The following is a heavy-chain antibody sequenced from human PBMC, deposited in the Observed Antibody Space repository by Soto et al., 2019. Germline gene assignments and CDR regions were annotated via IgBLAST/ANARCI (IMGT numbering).Heavy chain of an antibody. J-gene: IGHJ5*02. CDR3: ARPAVEYDSSGYYYGGNWFDP. Sequence: ASVKVSCKASGYTFTSYGISWVRQVPGQGLEWMGWISAYNGNTNYAQKLQGRVTMTTDTSTSTAYMELRSLRSDDTAVYYCARPAVEYDSSGYYYGGNWFDPWGQGTLVTVSS. D-gene: IGHD3-22*01. V-gene: IGHV1-18*01. CDR2: ISAYNGNT. CDR1: GYTFTSYG.